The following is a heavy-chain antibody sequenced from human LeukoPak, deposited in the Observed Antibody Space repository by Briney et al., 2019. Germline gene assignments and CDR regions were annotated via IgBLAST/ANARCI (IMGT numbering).Heavy chain of an antibody. CDR2: INPNSGGT. J-gene: IGHJ4*02. D-gene: IGHD3-10*01. CDR1: GYTFTAYY. CDR3: AMASSGFGGYFDY. Sequence: ASVKVSCKASGYTFTAYYLHWVRQAPGQGLEWMGWINPNSGGTNYAQKFQGRVIMTRDTSISTAYMELSSLRSDDTAVYYCAMASSGFGGYFDYWGQGTLVTVSS. V-gene: IGHV1-2*02.